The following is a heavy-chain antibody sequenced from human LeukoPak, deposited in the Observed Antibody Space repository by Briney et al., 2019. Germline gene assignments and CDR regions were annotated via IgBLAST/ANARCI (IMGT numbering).Heavy chain of an antibody. J-gene: IGHJ6*02. V-gene: IGHV3-48*04. D-gene: IGHD1-1*01. Sequence: PGGSLRLSCVASGFTFSTYSMNWVRQAPGEGLEWLSYISGSSGTIYYADSVKGRFTISRDNAKNSLYLQMNSLRAEDTAVYYCARQGTGTTPDRPFYYYYGMDVWGQGTTVTVSS. CDR3: ARQGTGTTPDRPFYYYYGMDV. CDR1: GFTFSTYS. CDR2: ISGSSGTI.